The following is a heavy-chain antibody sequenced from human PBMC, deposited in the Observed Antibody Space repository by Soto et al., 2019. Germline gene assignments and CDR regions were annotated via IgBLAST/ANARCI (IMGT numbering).Heavy chain of an antibody. D-gene: IGHD5-12*01. CDR3: ARSWSKRWLQWGHFDY. V-gene: IGHV1-18*04. J-gene: IGHJ4*02. CDR1: GYTFTSYG. CDR2: ISAYNGNT. Sequence: QVQLVQSGAEVKKPGASVKVSCKASGYTFTSYGISWVRQAPGQGLEWMGWISAYNGNTNDAQKLQGRVTMTTDTSTSTAYMELRSLRSDDKAVYYGARSWSKRWLQWGHFDYWGQGTPVTVSS.